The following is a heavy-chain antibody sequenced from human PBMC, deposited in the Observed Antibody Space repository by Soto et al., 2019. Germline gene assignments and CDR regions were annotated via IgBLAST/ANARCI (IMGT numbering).Heavy chain of an antibody. D-gene: IGHD3-10*01. CDR3: ARGAVRGVRLPAGVNWFDP. V-gene: IGHV4-34*01. CDR2: INHSGST. Sequence: QVQLQQWGAGLLKPSETLSLTCAVYGGSFSGYYWSWIRQPPGKGLEWIGEINHSGSTNYNPSLKSRVTISVDTSKNQFSLKLSSVTAADTAVYYCARGAVRGVRLPAGVNWFDPWGQGTLVTVSS. J-gene: IGHJ5*02. CDR1: GGSFSGYY.